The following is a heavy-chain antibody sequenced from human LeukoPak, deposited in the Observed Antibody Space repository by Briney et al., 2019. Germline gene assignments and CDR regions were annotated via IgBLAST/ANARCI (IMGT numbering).Heavy chain of an antibody. J-gene: IGHJ5*02. CDR3: TRRYCSSTSCPFDP. D-gene: IGHD2-2*01. V-gene: IGHV3-30*01. Sequence: GRSLRLSCAASGFTFSSYAMHWVRQAPGKGLEWVAVISYDGSNKYYADSVKGRFTISRDNSKNTLYLQMNSLRAEDTAVYYCTRRYCSSTSCPFDPWGQGTLVTVSS. CDR1: GFTFSSYA. CDR2: ISYDGSNK.